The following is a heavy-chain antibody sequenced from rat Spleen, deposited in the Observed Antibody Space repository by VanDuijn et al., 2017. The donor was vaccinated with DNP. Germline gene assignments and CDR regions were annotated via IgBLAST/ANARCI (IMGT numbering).Heavy chain of an antibody. CDR2: ISPSGGST. V-gene: IGHV5-19*01. CDR1: GLPFSDYD. D-gene: IGHD1-2*01. CDR3: APEGLYSRFIYPRYFGY. J-gene: IGHJ2*01. Sequence: EVQLVESGGGLVQPGRSLKLSCAASGLPFSDYDMAWVRQAPTKGLEWVASISPSGGSTYYRDSVKGRFTISRDNAKSTLYLQMDSLRSEDTATYYGAPEGLYSRFIYPRYFGYWGQGVMVTVSS.